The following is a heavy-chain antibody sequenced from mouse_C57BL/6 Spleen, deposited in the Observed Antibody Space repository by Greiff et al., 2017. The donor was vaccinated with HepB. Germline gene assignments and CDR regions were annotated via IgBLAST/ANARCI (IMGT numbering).Heavy chain of an antibody. V-gene: IGHV5-4*01. J-gene: IGHJ2*01. D-gene: IGHD1-1*01. CDR1: GFTFSSYA. CDR3: ARDGYGSSLDY. Sequence: EVKVVESGGGLVKPGGSLKLSCAASGFTFSSYAMSWVRQTPEKRLEWVATISDGGSYTYYPDNVKGRFTISRENAKNNLYLQMSHLKSEDTAMYYCARDGYGSSLDYWGQGTTLTVSS. CDR2: ISDGGSYT.